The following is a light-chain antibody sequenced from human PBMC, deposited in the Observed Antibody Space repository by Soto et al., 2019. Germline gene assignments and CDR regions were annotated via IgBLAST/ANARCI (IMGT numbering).Light chain of an antibody. CDR3: QQYSSSRT. CDR1: QSVSSSY. Sequence: EIVLTQAPGTMSLFPGDRATLSSRASQSVSSSYLAWYQQKPGQAPRLLIYGGSSRATGIPVRFSGSGSETDFTLTITRLEPEDFAVYYCQQYSSSRTFGQGTKVDIK. V-gene: IGKV3-20*01. J-gene: IGKJ1*01. CDR2: GGS.